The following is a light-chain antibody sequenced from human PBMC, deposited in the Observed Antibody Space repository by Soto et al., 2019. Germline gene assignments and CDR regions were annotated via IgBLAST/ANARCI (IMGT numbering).Light chain of an antibody. J-gene: IGLJ2*01. CDR2: DVR. Sequence: QSALTQPASVSGSPGQSITISCTGTSSDIGAYNYVSWYQQHPCKAPKLMIYDVRTRPSGVSNRFSGSTSGNTASLTISGLQAEDEADYYCCSFTTIRNVVFGGGTKLTV. CDR3: CSFTTIRNVV. V-gene: IGLV2-14*01. CDR1: SSDIGAYNY.